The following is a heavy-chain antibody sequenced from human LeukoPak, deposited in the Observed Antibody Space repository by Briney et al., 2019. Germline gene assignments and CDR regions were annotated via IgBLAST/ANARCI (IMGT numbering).Heavy chain of an antibody. Sequence: SETLSLTCTVSGGTMTNYYWSWIRQPAGKELEWIGRIYSSGSTNYNPSLKSRVTMSVDTSRNQFSLNLTSVTVADMAVYFCARVGVVESSGYHDYYFDFWGQGSLVTVSS. CDR2: IYSSGST. V-gene: IGHV4-4*07. CDR1: GGTMTNYY. CDR3: ARVGVVESSGYHDYYFDF. J-gene: IGHJ4*02. D-gene: IGHD3-22*01.